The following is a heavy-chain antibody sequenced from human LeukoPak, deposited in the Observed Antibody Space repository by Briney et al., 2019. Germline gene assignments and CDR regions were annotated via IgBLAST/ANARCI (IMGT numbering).Heavy chain of an antibody. CDR2: IRYDGSLI. CDR1: GFNFKTDG. D-gene: IGHD4-17*01. CDR3: TRGGDYGSKMRLPKFNWFDP. V-gene: IGHV3-30*02. J-gene: IGHJ5*02. Sequence: GGSLSLSCVASGFNFKTDGMHWVRQAPGKGPEWVAFIRYDGSLIYYADSAKGRFTISRENSKNTLYLQMKTLRTDDTAVYYCTRGGDYGSKMRLPKFNWFDPWGQGALVAVSS.